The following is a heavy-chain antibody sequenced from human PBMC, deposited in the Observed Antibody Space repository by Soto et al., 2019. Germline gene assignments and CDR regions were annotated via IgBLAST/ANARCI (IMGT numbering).Heavy chain of an antibody. CDR3: ARDLRAGGDY. Sequence: QVQLVQSGAEVKKPGASVKVSCKASGYTLSDANINWVRQAPGQGPEWMGIINPRADSTNYAQKCQGRVTLTRETSTSTVYMELSSLSSEDTAGYYCARDLRAGGDYWGQGTLVTVSS. CDR2: INPRADST. J-gene: IGHJ4*02. V-gene: IGHV1-46*01. D-gene: IGHD1-26*01. CDR1: GYTLSDAN.